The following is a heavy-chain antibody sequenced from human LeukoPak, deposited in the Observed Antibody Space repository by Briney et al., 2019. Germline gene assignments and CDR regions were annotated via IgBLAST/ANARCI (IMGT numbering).Heavy chain of an antibody. CDR2: INPSGGST. CDR1: GYTFTSYG. D-gene: IGHD2-15*01. Sequence: ASVKVSCKASGYTFTSYGISWVRQAPGQGLEWMGIINPSGGSTSYAQKFQGRVTMTRDTSTSTVYMELSSLRSEDTAVYYCARGAYCSGGSCYPNWFDPWGQGTLVTVSS. CDR3: ARGAYCSGGSCYPNWFDP. V-gene: IGHV1-46*01. J-gene: IGHJ5*02.